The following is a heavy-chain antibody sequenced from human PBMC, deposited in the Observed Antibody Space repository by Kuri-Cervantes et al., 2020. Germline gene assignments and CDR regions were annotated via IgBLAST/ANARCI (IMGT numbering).Heavy chain of an antibody. CDR1: GYTFTSYY. CDR2: INPSGGST. Sequence: ASVKVSCKASGYTFTSYYMHWVRQAPGQGLEWMGIINPSGGSTSYAQKFQGRVTVTRDTSISTAYMEVIRQRSEDTAVFYCARDQGGADFDYWGQGTLVTVSS. D-gene: IGHD1-26*01. CDR3: ARDQGGADFDY. V-gene: IGHV1-46*01. J-gene: IGHJ4*02.